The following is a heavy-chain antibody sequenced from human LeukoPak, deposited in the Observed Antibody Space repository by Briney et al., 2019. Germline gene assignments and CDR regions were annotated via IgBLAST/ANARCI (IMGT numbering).Heavy chain of an antibody. D-gene: IGHD2-2*02. J-gene: IGHJ5*02. CDR2: INPSGGST. CDR3: ARGYCSSTSCYKGSDWFDP. V-gene: IGHV1-46*01. CDR1: GYTFTSYY. Sequence: ASVKVSCKASGYTFTSYYMHWVRQAPGPGLEWMGIINPSGGSTSYSQKFQGRVTMTRDMSTSTVYMELSSLRSEDTAVYYCARGYCSSTSCYKGSDWFDPWGQGTLVTVSS.